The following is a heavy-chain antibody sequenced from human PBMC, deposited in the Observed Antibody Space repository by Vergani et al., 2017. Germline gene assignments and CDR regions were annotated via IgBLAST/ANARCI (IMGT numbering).Heavy chain of an antibody. J-gene: IGHJ6*02. Sequence: QVQLVESGGNVVQSGTSLRLSCAASGFSFGSYGMHWVRQSPGKGLEWVAVISNDGGNKYYADSVKGRFTIYKDNTVDMLSLQMNSLRPDDTAVYYCARGTYCSSTSCSYYYYYGMDVWGQGTTVTVSS. CDR3: ARGTYCSSTSCSYYYYYGMDV. CDR2: ISNDGGNK. D-gene: IGHD2-2*01. CDR1: GFSFGSYG. V-gene: IGHV3-30*03.